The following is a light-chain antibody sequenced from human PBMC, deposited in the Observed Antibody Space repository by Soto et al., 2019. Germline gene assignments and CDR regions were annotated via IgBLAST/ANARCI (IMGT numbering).Light chain of an antibody. V-gene: IGKV3-20*01. CDR2: HTS. Sequence: EIVLTQSPGTLSLSPGERATLSCRASQSVNRNYLAWYQQKPGQAPRLLIYHTSSRATGIPDRFSGTGSGIDFTLTICGLGPEDFAVYYCQQYGRSPPTFGPGTKVDIK. CDR1: QSVNRNY. J-gene: IGKJ3*01. CDR3: QQYGRSPPT.